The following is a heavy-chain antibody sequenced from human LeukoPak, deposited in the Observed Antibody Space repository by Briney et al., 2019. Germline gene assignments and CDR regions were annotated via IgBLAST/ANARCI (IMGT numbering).Heavy chain of an antibody. CDR2: IYYRGST. V-gene: IGHV4-59*08. Sequence: SETLSLTCTVSGGSISSYYWSWIRQPPGKGLEYIGYIYYRGSTNYNPSLKSRVTISVDTSKNQFSLKLSSVTAADTAVYYCARLVRTYYYDSSGYYWDYWGQGTLVTVSS. CDR1: GGSISSYY. J-gene: IGHJ4*02. CDR3: ARLVRTYYYDSSGYYWDY. D-gene: IGHD3-22*01.